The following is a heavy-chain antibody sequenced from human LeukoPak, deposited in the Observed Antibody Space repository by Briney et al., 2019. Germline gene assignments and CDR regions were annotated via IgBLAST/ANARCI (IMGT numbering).Heavy chain of an antibody. CDR1: GGTFSSYT. J-gene: IGHJ5*02. CDR3: ARYSSGWYDWFDP. Sequence: SVKVSCKASGGTFSSYTISWVRQAPGQGLEWMGRIIPILGIANYAQKFQGRVTITADKSTSTAYMELSSLRAEDTAVYYCARYSSGWYDWFDPWGQGTLVTVSS. D-gene: IGHD6-19*01. CDR2: IIPILGIA. V-gene: IGHV1-69*02.